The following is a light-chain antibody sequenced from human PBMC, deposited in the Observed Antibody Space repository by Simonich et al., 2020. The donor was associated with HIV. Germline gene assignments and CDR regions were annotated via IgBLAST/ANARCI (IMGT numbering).Light chain of an antibody. Sequence: QSVLTQPPSASGTPGQRVTISCSGSSSNIGSNYVYWYQQLPGTAPKLLIYRNTQRPSGVPDRFSGSKSGTSASLAISGLQSEDEADYYCAAWDDSLNGVFGTGTKVTVL. CDR3: AAWDDSLNGV. CDR1: SSNIGSNY. J-gene: IGLJ1*01. CDR2: RNT. V-gene: IGLV1-47*01.